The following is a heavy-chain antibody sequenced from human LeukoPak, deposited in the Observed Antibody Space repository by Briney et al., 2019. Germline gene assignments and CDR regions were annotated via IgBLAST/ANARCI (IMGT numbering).Heavy chain of an antibody. CDR1: GFTFSSYW. CDR2: INSDGSST. Sequence: GVSLRLSCAASGFTFSSYWILWVRQAPGKGLVWVSRINSDGSSTTYADSVKGRFTISRDNAKNTMYLQMNTLRAEDTAVYYCASSYNYGFPYWGQGTLVTVSS. V-gene: IGHV3-74*01. D-gene: IGHD1-20*01. J-gene: IGHJ4*02. CDR3: ASSYNYGFPY.